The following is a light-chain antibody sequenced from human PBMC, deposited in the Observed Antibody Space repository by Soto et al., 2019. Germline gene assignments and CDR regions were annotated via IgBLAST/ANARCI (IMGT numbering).Light chain of an antibody. CDR2: EVS. V-gene: IGLV2-14*01. CDR1: SSDVGGYNY. CDR3: SSYTSSSTSWV. Sequence: QSALTQPASVSGSPGQSITISCTGTSSDVGGYNYVSWYQQHPGKAPKLMIYEVSNRPSGVSNRFSGSKSGNTASLTISGLQAEYEADYYCSSYTSSSTSWVFGGGTKVPVL. J-gene: IGLJ2*01.